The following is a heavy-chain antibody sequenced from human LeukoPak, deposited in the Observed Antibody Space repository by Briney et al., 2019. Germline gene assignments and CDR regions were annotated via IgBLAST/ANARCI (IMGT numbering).Heavy chain of an antibody. Sequence: SETLSLTCTVSGGSISSYYWSWIRQPAGKGLEWIGRIYTSGSTNYNPSLKSRVTMSVDTSKNQFSLKLSSVTAEDTAVYYCARDRGGYEIYYYGMDVWGQGTTVTVSS. CDR2: IYTSGST. V-gene: IGHV4-4*07. J-gene: IGHJ6*02. CDR1: GGSISSYY. D-gene: IGHD5-12*01. CDR3: ARDRGGYEIYYYGMDV.